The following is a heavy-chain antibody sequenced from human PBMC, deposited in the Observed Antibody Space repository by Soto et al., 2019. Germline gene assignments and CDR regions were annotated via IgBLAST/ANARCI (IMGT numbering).Heavy chain of an antibody. CDR3: AKEGYSSSWYVIDY. CDR2: ISYDGSNK. J-gene: IGHJ4*02. D-gene: IGHD6-13*01. CDR1: GFTFSSYG. V-gene: IGHV3-30*18. Sequence: VQLVESGGGLVKPGGSLRLSCAVSGFTFSSYGMHWVRQAPGKGLEWVAVISYDGSNKYYADSVKGRFTISRDNSKNTLYLQMNSLRAEDTAVYYCAKEGYSSSWYVIDYWGQGTLVTVSS.